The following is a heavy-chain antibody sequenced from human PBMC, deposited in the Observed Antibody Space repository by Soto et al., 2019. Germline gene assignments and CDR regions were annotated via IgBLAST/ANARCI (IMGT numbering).Heavy chain of an antibody. Sequence: GGSLRLSCAASGFTFSSYGMHWVRQAPGKGLEWVAVIWYDGGNKFYADSVRGRFTISRDNSNNTLYLQMNSLRAEDTAVYYCAREAGPYFDYWGQGTLVTVSS. D-gene: IGHD6-25*01. CDR2: IWYDGGNK. CDR1: GFTFSSYG. V-gene: IGHV3-33*01. J-gene: IGHJ4*02. CDR3: AREAGPYFDY.